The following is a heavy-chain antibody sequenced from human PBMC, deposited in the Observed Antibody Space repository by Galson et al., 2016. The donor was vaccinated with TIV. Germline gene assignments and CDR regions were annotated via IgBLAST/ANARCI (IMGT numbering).Heavy chain of an antibody. CDR1: GFSFKNAW. CDR3: TAGLHNSGGMDH. CDR2: IKNRDYGGTT. Sequence: SLRLSCAASGFSFKNAWMSWVRQAPGKGLDWVGRIKNRDYGGTTDYAEPVKGRFTISRDDAKDGLFLQMDSLKTEDTAIYYCTAGLHNSGGMDHRGQGTLVTVSS. V-gene: IGHV3-15*05. D-gene: IGHD7-27*01. J-gene: IGHJ4*02.